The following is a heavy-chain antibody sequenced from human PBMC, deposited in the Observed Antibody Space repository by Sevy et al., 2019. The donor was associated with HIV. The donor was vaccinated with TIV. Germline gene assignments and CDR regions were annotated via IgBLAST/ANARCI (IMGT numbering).Heavy chain of an antibody. CDR2: IKTDGSDT. D-gene: IGHD1-26*01. Sequence: GGSLRLSCAASGFTFSSYWMHWVRQAPGKGLVWVSRIKTDGSDTSYADSVKGRFTISRDNTKNTLSLQMNSLRAEDTAVYYCARRPTDQSGSYWFDPWGQGTLFTVSS. V-gene: IGHV3-74*01. CDR3: ARRPTDQSGSYWFDP. J-gene: IGHJ5*02. CDR1: GFTFSSYW.